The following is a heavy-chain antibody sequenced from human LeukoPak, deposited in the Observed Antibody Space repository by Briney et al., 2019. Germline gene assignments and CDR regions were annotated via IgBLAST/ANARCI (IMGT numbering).Heavy chain of an antibody. V-gene: IGHV3-48*04. CDR2: IRSSDSTT. J-gene: IGHJ6*02. Sequence: GGSLRLSCAASGFSFSRYGMKWVRQAPGKGLEWLSYIRSSDSTTYYADSVKGRFTISRDNGKNSLYLQMNSLRAEDTAVYYCARGGVTSMVVVVPPYHYGLDVWGQGTTVTVSS. CDR3: ARGGVTSMVVVVPPYHYGLDV. CDR1: GFSFSRYG. D-gene: IGHD3-22*01.